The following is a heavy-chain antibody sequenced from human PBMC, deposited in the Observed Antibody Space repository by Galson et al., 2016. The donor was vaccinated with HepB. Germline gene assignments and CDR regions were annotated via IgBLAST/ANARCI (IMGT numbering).Heavy chain of an antibody. CDR1: GGSVSSGNYY. CDR2: MFYRGSA. CDR3: VRDGGPDNRRWFDT. J-gene: IGHJ5*02. D-gene: IGHD1-14*01. Sequence: SETLSLTCSVSGGSVSSGNYYWHWIRQTPWKGLEWSGYMFYRGSAVYNPSLQSRLTISLDTSKMQLSLKLTSMTAADTAVYFCVRDGGPDNRRWFDTWGQGILVTVSS. V-gene: IGHV4-61*01.